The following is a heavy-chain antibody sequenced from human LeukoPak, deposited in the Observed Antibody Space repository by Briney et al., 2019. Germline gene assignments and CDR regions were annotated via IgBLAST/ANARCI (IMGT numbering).Heavy chain of an antibody. Sequence: ASVKVSCKASGYTFTSYYMHWVRQAPGQGLEWMGIINPSGGSTSYAQKFQGRVTMTRDTSTSTVYMELSSLRSEDTAVYYCARVVGYYYDSSAPGGGDWGQGTLVTVSS. V-gene: IGHV1-46*03. D-gene: IGHD3-22*01. CDR3: ARVVGYYYDSSAPGGGD. J-gene: IGHJ4*02. CDR1: GYTFTSYY. CDR2: INPSGGST.